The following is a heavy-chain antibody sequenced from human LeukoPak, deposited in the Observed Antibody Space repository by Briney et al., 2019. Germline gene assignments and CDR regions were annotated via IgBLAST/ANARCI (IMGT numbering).Heavy chain of an antibody. CDR3: ARDINVYYYDSHGYYPTDL. CDR2: ISVYNGNT. J-gene: IGHJ5*02. CDR1: GYIFTSYG. V-gene: IGHV1-18*01. Sequence: GASVKVSFKASGYIFTSYGSSWVRQAPGQGLEWMGLISVYNGNTNYPQRLQGRVTMTTDTSTTTAYMELRSLRSDDTAVYYCARDINVYYYDSHGYYPTDLWGQGTLVTVSS. D-gene: IGHD3-22*01.